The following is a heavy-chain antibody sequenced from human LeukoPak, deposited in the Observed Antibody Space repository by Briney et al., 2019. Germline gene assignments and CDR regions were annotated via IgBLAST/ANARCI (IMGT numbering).Heavy chain of an antibody. D-gene: IGHD2-21*01. CDR2: IFTSGRT. Sequence: PSETLSLTCTVSGGSISSYCWRWVRQSPGKGLEWIGYIFTSGRTDYNPSLKSRVTMSVDTSKNQLSMELRFLTAADTAVYYCATSHDVKTAPYDLWGQGTLVTVSS. CDR1: GGSISSYC. CDR3: ATSHDVKTAPYDL. V-gene: IGHV4-4*09. J-gene: IGHJ5*02.